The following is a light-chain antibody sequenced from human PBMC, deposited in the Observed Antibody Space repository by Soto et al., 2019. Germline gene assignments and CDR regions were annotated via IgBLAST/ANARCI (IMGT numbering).Light chain of an antibody. V-gene: IGKV3-15*01. J-gene: IGKJ1*01. CDR3: QQYNNWPRT. Sequence: EIVMTQSPATVSVSPGERATLSCWASQSVSSNLAWYQQRPGQAPRLLIYGASTRATGIPARFSGSGSGTEFTLTISRLQSEDFAFYYCQQYNNWPRTFGQGTKVEIK. CDR1: QSVSSN. CDR2: GAS.